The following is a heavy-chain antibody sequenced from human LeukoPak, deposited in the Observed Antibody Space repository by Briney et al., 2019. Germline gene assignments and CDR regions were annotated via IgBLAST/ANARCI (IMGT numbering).Heavy chain of an antibody. CDR1: GYSISSGYY. J-gene: IGHJ4*02. CDR3: ARGNQLLWFGELLNPYYFDY. D-gene: IGHD3-10*01. CDR2: IYHSGST. Sequence: SETLSLTCTVSGYSISSGYYWGWIRQPPGKGLEWIGSIYHSGSTYFNPSLKSRVTISVDTSKNQFSLKLSSVTAADTAVYYCARGNQLLWFGELLNPYYFDYWGQGTLVTVSS. V-gene: IGHV4-38-2*02.